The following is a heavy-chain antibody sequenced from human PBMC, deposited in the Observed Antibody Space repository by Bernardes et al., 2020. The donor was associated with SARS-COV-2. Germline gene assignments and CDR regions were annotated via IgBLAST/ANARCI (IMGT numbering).Heavy chain of an antibody. CDR2: IYYSGST. CDR1: GGSISSHY. CDR3: ATESRSSSSVWYFDL. J-gene: IGHJ2*01. V-gene: IGHV4-59*11. D-gene: IGHD6-6*01. Sequence: SETLSLTCTVSGGSISSHYWSWIRQPPGKGLEWIGSIYYSGSTTYNPSLKSRVTLSVDTSKSQFSLKLSSVTAADTAVYYCATESRSSSSVWYFDLWGRGTLVTVSS.